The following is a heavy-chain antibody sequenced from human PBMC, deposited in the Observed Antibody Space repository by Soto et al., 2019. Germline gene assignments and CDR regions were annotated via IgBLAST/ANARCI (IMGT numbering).Heavy chain of an antibody. D-gene: IGHD3-10*01. Sequence: QVQLVESGGGVVQPGRSLRLSCAASGFTFSSYAMHWVRQAPGKGLEWVAVISYDGSNKYYADSVKGRFTISRDNSKNTLYLQMNSLIAEDTAVYDCARVNRVRGVIFGMDVWGQWTTVTVSS. CDR3: ARVNRVRGVIFGMDV. J-gene: IGHJ6*02. CDR1: GFTFSSYA. V-gene: IGHV3-30-3*01. CDR2: ISYDGSNK.